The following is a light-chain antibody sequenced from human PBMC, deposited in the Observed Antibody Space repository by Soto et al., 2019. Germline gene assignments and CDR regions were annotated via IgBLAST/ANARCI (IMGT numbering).Light chain of an antibody. CDR2: QVT. CDR1: TRDIAGYNY. V-gene: IGLV2-14*01. CDR3: TSFSSSTSLYV. J-gene: IGLJ1*01. Sequence: QSALTQPASVSGSLGQSITISCTGTTRDIAGYNYISWYQQLPVKAPKRMIYQVTIRPSGISNRFSVSKSGNTAALTISGLQAEDEADYYCTSFSSSTSLYVCGTGTKVTVL.